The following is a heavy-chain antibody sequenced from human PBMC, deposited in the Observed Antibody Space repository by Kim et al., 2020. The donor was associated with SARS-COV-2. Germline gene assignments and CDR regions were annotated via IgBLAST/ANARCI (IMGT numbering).Heavy chain of an antibody. CDR3: ARDPLYYYDSPI. D-gene: IGHD3-22*01. V-gene: IGHV4-39*07. J-gene: IGHJ3*02. Sequence: YYTPSLKSRVTISVDTSKNQFSLKLSSVTAADTAVYYCARDPLYYYDSPIWGQGTMVTVSS.